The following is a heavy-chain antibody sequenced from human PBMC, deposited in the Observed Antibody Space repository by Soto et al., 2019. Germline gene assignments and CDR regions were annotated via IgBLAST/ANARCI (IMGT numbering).Heavy chain of an antibody. Sequence: SLKVSCKTSGYTFSNYGITWVRQAPGQPLEWLGWISLYSGATRYSEKFRGRVTMTMDTSITTVYMELKNLSPDDTAVYYCGRGRSGQIVIFYWGQGTPVTVSS. CDR3: GRGRSGQIVIFY. V-gene: IGHV1-18*01. CDR2: ISLYSGAT. CDR1: GYTFSNYG. J-gene: IGHJ4*02. D-gene: IGHD3-3*02.